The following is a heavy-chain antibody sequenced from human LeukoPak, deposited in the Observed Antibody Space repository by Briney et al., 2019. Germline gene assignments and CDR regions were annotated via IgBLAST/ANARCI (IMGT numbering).Heavy chain of an antibody. V-gene: IGHV3-48*01. CDR1: GFPFSSYS. CDR2: ISSSRTT. D-gene: IGHD3-10*01. Sequence: GGSLRLSRAASGFPFSSYSMNWVRQAPGEGLEWVSYISSSRTTSYADSVKGRFTISRDNAKNSLYLQMNSLRAEDTAVYYCARDLEGSGSFYRPSYDYWGQGTLVTVSS. CDR3: ARDLEGSGSFYRPSYDY. J-gene: IGHJ4*02.